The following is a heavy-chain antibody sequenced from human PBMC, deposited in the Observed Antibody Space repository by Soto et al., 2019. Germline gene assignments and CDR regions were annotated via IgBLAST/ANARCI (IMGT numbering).Heavy chain of an antibody. V-gene: IGHV3-48*03. CDR3: ARDRLWFGESS. CDR2: ISSSGSTI. Sequence: GGSLRLSCAASGFTFSSYGMNWVRQAPGKGLEWVSYISSSGSTIYYAESVKGRFTISRDDAKNSLYLQMNSLRAEDTAVYYCARDRLWFGESSWGQGTLVTVSS. CDR1: GFTFSSYG. D-gene: IGHD3-10*01. J-gene: IGHJ4*02.